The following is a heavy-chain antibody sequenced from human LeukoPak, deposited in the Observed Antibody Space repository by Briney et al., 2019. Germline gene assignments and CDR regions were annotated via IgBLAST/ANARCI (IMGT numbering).Heavy chain of an antibody. CDR2: ISWDGGST. Sequence: PGGSLRLSCAASGFTVDDYAMHWVRQAPGKGLEWVSLISWDGGSTYYADSVKGRFTISRDNSKNSLYLQMDSLRAEDTALYYCAKEDGYSFINAFDYWGHGTLVTVSS. CDR1: GFTVDDYA. D-gene: IGHD5-18*01. J-gene: IGHJ4*01. CDR3: AKEDGYSFINAFDY. V-gene: IGHV3-43D*04.